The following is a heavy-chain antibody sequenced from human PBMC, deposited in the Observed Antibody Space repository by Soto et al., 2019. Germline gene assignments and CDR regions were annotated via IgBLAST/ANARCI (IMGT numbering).Heavy chain of an antibody. D-gene: IGHD3-10*01. J-gene: IGHJ4*02. CDR2: IYYSGST. CDR3: AKRYYNGGIDY. CDR1: GGSISSSSYY. V-gene: IGHV4-39*01. Sequence: QLQLQESGPGLVKPSETLSLTCTVSGGSISSSSYYWGWIRQPPGKGLEWIGSIYYSGSTYYNPSLKSRVTLSVDTSNNQFSLKLSSVTAADTAVYYCAKRYYNGGIDYWGQGTLVTVSS.